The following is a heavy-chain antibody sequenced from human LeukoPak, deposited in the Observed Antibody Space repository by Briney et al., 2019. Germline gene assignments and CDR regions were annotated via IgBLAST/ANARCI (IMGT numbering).Heavy chain of an antibody. Sequence: SETLSLTCTVSGGSISSGGYYWSWIRQHPGKGLEWIGYIYYSGSTYYNPSLKSRVTISVDTSKNQFSLKLSSVTAADTAVYSCARPTPYSSSGMDVWGQGTTVTVSS. J-gene: IGHJ6*02. CDR1: GGSISSGGYY. CDR3: ARPTPYSSSGMDV. CDR2: IYYSGST. V-gene: IGHV4-31*03.